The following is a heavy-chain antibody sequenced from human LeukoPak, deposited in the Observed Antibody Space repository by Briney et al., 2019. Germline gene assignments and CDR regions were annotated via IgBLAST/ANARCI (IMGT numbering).Heavy chain of an antibody. J-gene: IGHJ4*02. V-gene: IGHV3-30*18. CDR1: GFIFSSYG. D-gene: IGHD1-1*01. CDR3: ANLTPDSTTPTDF. Sequence: GGSLRLSCAASGFIFSSYGMHWVRQAPGKGLEWVAVISYDGSNKYYADSVKGRFTISRDNSKNTLYLQMNSLRAEDTAVYYCANLTPDSTTPTDFWGQGTLATVSS. CDR2: ISYDGSNK.